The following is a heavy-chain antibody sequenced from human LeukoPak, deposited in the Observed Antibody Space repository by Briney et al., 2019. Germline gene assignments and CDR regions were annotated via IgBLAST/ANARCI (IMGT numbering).Heavy chain of an antibody. CDR1: GFTFSSYG. J-gene: IGHJ6*04. D-gene: IGHD3-10*01. V-gene: IGHV3-30*02. Sequence: GGSLRLSCGVSGFTFSSYGMHWVRQAPGKGLEWVAYIRYDGSNRHHADSVKGRFTISRDNSKNTLYLQMNSLRVEDTAVYYCATGLWFGKYLDVWGKGTTVTISS. CDR3: ATGLWFGKYLDV. CDR2: IRYDGSNR.